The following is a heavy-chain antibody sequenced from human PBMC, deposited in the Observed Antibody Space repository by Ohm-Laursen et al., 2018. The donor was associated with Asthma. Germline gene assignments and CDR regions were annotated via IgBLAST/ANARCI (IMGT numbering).Heavy chain of an antibody. CDR2: IYSTGST. CDR1: GASFNTYY. V-gene: IGHV4-59*13. D-gene: IGHD5-24*01. CDR3: ARGHGYNLY. Sequence: SLSFTCTLSGASFNTYYWVWIRQPPGKGLEGIEYIYSTGSTNYNPPLESRVTISIDTSTNQFSLKLSSVTAADTAVYYCARGHGYNLYWGQGTLVTVSS. J-gene: IGHJ4*02.